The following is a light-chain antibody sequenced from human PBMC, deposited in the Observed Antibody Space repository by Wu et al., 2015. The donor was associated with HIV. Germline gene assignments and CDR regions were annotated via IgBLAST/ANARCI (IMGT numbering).Light chain of an antibody. CDR1: QSLNSN. CDR2: DAS. V-gene: IGKV3-15*01. Sequence: KLMTQSPATLSVSPGERVTLSCRASQSLNSNLAWYQHIPGQAPRLLIYDASTRATGVPARFSGSGSGTEFILTISSLEPEDFALYYCQQRSNWPWTFGQGTKVEFK. CDR3: QQRSNWPWT. J-gene: IGKJ1*01.